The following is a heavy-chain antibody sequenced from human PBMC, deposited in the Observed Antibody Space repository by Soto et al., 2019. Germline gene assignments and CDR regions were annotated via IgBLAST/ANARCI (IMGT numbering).Heavy chain of an antibody. CDR2: INQDGSEK. V-gene: IGHV3-7*04. J-gene: IGHJ6*02. CDR1: GFTFSSYW. D-gene: IGHD3-22*01. Sequence: TGGSLRLSCAASGFTFSSYWMSWVRQAPGKGLEWVANINQDGSEKYYVDSVKGRFTISRDNAKNSLYLQMNSLRAEDTAVYYCARFYYDSSGYLPSPYYYYYGMDVWGQGTTVTVPS. CDR3: ARFYYDSSGYLPSPYYYYYGMDV.